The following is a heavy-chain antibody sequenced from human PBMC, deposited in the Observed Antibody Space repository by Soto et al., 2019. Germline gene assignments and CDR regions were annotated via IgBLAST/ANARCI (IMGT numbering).Heavy chain of an antibody. CDR1: GYIFTDYY. D-gene: IGHD2-21*01. CDR3: ARPYCGTNSCHDWFDP. J-gene: IGHJ5*02. CDR2: INPNSGGT. Sequence: QVQLVQSGAEVKKPVASVKVSCKASGYIFTDYYINWVRQAPGQGLEWMGWINPNSGGTKYAQQFQGRVTMTTDTSITTAYMELSSLRSDDTAVYYCARPYCGTNSCHDWFDPWGQGTLVTVSS. V-gene: IGHV1-2*02.